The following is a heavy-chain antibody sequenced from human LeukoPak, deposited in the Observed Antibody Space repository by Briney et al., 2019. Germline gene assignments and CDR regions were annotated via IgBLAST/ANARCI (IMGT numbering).Heavy chain of an antibody. D-gene: IGHD3-10*01. V-gene: IGHV4-39*07. CDR1: GGSISSSSYY. CDR3: ARWFTMVRGPSSWGDNYYMDV. CDR2: IYYSGST. Sequence: PSETLSLTCTVSGGSISSSSYYWGWIRQPPGKGLEWIGSIYYSGSTYYNPSLKSRVTISVDTSKNQFSLKLSSVTAADTAVYYCARWFTMVRGPSSWGDNYYMDVWGKGTTVTVSS. J-gene: IGHJ6*03.